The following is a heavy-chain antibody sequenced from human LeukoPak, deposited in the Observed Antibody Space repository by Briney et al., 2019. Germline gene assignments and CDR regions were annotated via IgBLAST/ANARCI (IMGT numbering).Heavy chain of an antibody. CDR3: ARDANDGYGGYMDV. CDR2: IYNSGST. Sequence: SETLSLTCTVSGDSIPSAGYFWNWIRQHPGKGLEWIGYIYNSGSTSYNPSLKSQISISIDTSKNQFSLRLSSVTAADTAVYYCARDANDGYGGYMDVWGQGTTVTVSS. V-gene: IGHV4-31*01. J-gene: IGHJ6*03. CDR1: GDSIPSAGYF. D-gene: IGHD5-24*01.